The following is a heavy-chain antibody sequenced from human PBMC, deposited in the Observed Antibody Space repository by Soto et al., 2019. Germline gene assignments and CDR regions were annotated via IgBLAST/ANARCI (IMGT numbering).Heavy chain of an antibody. V-gene: IGHV3-7*04. CDR1: GFTFNSYW. J-gene: IGHJ4*02. D-gene: IGHD6-19*01. CDR2: IKEDGSER. CDR3: ARAIAVGSTSLDY. Sequence: QPGGSLRLSCAASGFTFNSYWMSWVRQAPGKGLEWVANIKEDGSERYYVDSVKGRFTISRDNAKNSLYLQMDSLRDEDTAVYFCARAIAVGSTSLDYWGLGTRVTVSS.